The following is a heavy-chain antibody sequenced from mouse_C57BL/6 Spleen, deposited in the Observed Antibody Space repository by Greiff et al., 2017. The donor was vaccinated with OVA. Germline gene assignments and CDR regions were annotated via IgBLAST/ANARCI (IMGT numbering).Heavy chain of an antibody. D-gene: IGHD1-1*01. CDR2: IYPETGGT. CDR1: GYTFTDYE. CDR3: TRPDYCGSSYLYYFDD. V-gene: IGHV1-15*01. Sequence: QVQLQQSGAELVRPGASVTLSCKASGYTFTDYEMHWVKQRPGQGLEWIGAIYPETGGTAYNQKFKGKAILTADKSSSTAYMELRSLTSEDSAVYYCTRPDYCGSSYLYYFDDWGQGTTLTVSS. J-gene: IGHJ2*01.